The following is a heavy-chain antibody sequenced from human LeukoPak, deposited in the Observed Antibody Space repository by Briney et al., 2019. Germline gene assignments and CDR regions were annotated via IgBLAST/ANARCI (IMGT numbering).Heavy chain of an antibody. CDR3: ARDHSYSGSYDRFDY. J-gene: IGHJ4*02. CDR2: ISAYNGNT. CDR1: GYTFTSYG. D-gene: IGHD1-26*01. Sequence: ASVKVSCKASGYTFTSYGISWVRQAPGQGLEWMGWISAYNGNTNYAQKLQGRVTMTTDTSTSTAYMELRSLRSDDTAVYYCARDHSYSGSYDRFDYWGQGTLVTVFS. V-gene: IGHV1-18*01.